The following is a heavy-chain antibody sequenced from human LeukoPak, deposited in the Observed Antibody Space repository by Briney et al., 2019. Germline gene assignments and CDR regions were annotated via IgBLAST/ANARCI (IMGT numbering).Heavy chain of an antibody. J-gene: IGHJ4*02. CDR2: IIPIFGTA. CDR1: GGTFSSYA. Sequence: SVKVSCKASGGTFSSYAISWVRQAPGQGLEWMGGIIPIFGTANYAQKFQGRVTITTDESTSTAYMELSSLRSEDTAVYYCARSDWNDKANTFDYWGQGSLVTVSS. V-gene: IGHV1-69*05. CDR3: ARSDWNDKANTFDY. D-gene: IGHD1-1*01.